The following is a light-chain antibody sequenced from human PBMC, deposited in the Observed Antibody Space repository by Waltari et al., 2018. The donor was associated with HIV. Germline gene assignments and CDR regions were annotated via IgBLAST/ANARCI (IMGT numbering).Light chain of an antibody. Sequence: DIQLTQSPSSLSASVGDRVTITCRASQSVSGYLNWYQQKPGTAPRLLIYGASSLQSGVPSRFSGSGSGTDFTLTISSLQPEDFATYYCQQSYCTPRTFGQGTTVDI. CDR1: QSVSGY. J-gene: IGKJ1*01. V-gene: IGKV1-39*01. CDR3: QQSYCTPRT. CDR2: GAS.